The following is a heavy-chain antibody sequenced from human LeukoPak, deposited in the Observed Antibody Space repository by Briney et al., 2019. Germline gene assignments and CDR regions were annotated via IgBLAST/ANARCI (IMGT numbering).Heavy chain of an antibody. CDR2: IRYDGSNR. Sequence: PGGSLRLSCAASGFTFSNYGMHWVRQAPGKGLEWVAGIRYDGSNRNYADSVKGRFTISRDNSKNTLSLQMNSLRVEDTAVYYCAKDRYTSGWYYFDYWGQGTLVTVSS. CDR1: GFTFSNYG. CDR3: AKDRYTSGWYYFDY. D-gene: IGHD6-19*01. J-gene: IGHJ4*02. V-gene: IGHV3-30*02.